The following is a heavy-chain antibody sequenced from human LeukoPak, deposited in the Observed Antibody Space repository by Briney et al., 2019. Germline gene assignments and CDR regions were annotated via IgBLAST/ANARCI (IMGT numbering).Heavy chain of an antibody. D-gene: IGHD4-23*01. CDR3: ARYPDYGGNSALWYFDL. Sequence: GESLKISCKGSGYSFTSYWISWVRQMPGKGLEWMGRIDPSDSYTNYSPSFQGHVTISADKSISTAYLQWSSLKASDTAMYYCARYPDYGGNSALWYFDLWGRGTLVTVSS. J-gene: IGHJ2*01. V-gene: IGHV5-10-1*01. CDR1: GYSFTSYW. CDR2: IDPSDSYT.